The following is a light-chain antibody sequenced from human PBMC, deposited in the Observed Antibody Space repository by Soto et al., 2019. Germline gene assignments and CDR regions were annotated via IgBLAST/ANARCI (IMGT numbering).Light chain of an antibody. Sequence: QSALTQPASVSGSPGQSITMSCTGTSSDVGAYNYVSWYQQRPGKVPKVMIYHVSNRPSGVSNRFSGSKSGNTASLTISGLQAEDEADYYCSSYTISSTVVFGGGTKLTVL. V-gene: IGLV2-14*01. CDR3: SSYTISSTVV. J-gene: IGLJ2*01. CDR1: SSDVGAYNY. CDR2: HVS.